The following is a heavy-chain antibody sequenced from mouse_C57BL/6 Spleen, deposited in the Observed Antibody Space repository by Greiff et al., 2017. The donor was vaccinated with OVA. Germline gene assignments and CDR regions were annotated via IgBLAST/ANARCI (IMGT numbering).Heavy chain of an antibody. CDR2: IDPNSGGT. D-gene: IGHD2-3*01. CDR1: GYTFTSYW. CDR3: ARWDGYYVRVYFDY. Sequence: QLHQPVSELVKPGASVKLSCNASGYTFTSYWMHWVKQRPGRGLEWIGRIDPNSGGTKYNEKFKSKATLTVDKPSSTAYMQLSSLTSEDSAVYYCARWDGYYVRVYFDYWGQGTTLTVSS. J-gene: IGHJ2*01. V-gene: IGHV1-72*01.